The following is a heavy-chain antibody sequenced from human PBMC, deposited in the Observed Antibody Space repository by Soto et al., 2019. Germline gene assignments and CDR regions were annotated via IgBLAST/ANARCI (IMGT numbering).Heavy chain of an antibody. D-gene: IGHD2-21*01. Sequence: QVQLVQSGVEVKKPGASVKVSCKASGYTFSSYGITWVRQAPGQGLEWMGWISAYNGNTQYAQKVQGRVTMTTDTFTSTAYMEMRSLTSDDTAGYYCARAEIVVVPGGPDAFDIWGQGTTVTVSS. CDR1: GYTFSSYG. J-gene: IGHJ3*02. CDR3: ARAEIVVVPGGPDAFDI. V-gene: IGHV1-18*01. CDR2: ISAYNGNT.